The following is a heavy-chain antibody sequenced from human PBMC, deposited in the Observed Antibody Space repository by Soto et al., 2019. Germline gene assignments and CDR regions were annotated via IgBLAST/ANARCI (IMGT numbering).Heavy chain of an antibody. V-gene: IGHV1-3*01. CDR2: INAGNGNT. CDR3: ARTQNVLLWFGELSPIVWFDP. D-gene: IGHD3-10*01. Sequence: GASVKVSCKASGYTFTSYAMHWVRQAPGQRLEWMGWINAGNGNTKYSQKFQGRVTMTRNTSISTAYMELSSLRSEDTAVYYCARTQNVLLWFGELSPIVWFDPWGQGTLVTVSS. CDR1: GYTFTSYA. J-gene: IGHJ5*02.